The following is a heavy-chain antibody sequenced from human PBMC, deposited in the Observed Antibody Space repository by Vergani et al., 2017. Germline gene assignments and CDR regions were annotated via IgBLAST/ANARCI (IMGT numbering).Heavy chain of an antibody. Sequence: EVQLVESGGGLVQPGGSLRLSCAASGFTFSSYWMSWVRQSPGKGLEWVANIKQDGSEQYYVDSVKGRFTISRDNAKNSLYLQMNSRRAEDTAVYSCAREIRWWDSTDYWGQGTLVTVSS. J-gene: IGHJ4*02. CDR3: AREIRWWDSTDY. D-gene: IGHD4-23*01. CDR1: GFTFSSYW. CDR2: IKQDGSEQ. V-gene: IGHV3-7*03.